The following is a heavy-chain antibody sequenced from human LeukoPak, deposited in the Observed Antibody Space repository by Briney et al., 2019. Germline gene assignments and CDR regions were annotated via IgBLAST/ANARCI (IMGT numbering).Heavy chain of an antibody. CDR3: ARDRPGSMDV. CDR1: GFTFSSYS. D-gene: IGHD3-10*01. Sequence: GGSLRLSCAASGFTFSSYSMTWVRQAPGKGLEWVSYISSSSSTIYYADSVKGRFTISRDNAKNSLYLQMNSLRAEDTAVYYCARDRPGSMDVWGQGTTAMVSS. J-gene: IGHJ6*02. CDR2: ISSSSSTI. V-gene: IGHV3-48*01.